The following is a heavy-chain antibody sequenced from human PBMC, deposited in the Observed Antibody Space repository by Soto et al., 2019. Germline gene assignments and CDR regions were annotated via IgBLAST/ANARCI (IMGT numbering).Heavy chain of an antibody. J-gene: IGHJ5*02. D-gene: IGHD2-2*01. CDR2: IDPSDSYT. Sequence: HGESLKISCKGSGYSFTSYWISWVRQMPGKGLEWMGRIDPSDSYTNYSPSFQGHVTISADKSISTAYLQWSSLKASDTAMYYCARTPPKVVPAANVWFDPWGQGTLVTVS. CDR3: ARTPPKVVPAANVWFDP. V-gene: IGHV5-10-1*01. CDR1: GYSFTSYW.